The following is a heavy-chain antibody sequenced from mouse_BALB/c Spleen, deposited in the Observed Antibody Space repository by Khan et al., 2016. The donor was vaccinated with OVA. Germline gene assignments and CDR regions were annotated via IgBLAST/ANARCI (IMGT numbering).Heavy chain of an antibody. CDR2: ISYSGTT. CDR1: GYSITSDYA. V-gene: IGHV3-2*02. CDR3: ARQNYYGYAMDD. Sequence: EVQLQESGPGLVKPSQSLSLTCTVTGYSITSDYAWNWIRQFPGNKLEWMGYISYSGTTSYNPSLKSRISITRDTSKNQFFLQLNSVTSVDTATYYCARQNYYGYAMDDWGQGTSGTVSS. J-gene: IGHJ4*01. D-gene: IGHD1-1*01.